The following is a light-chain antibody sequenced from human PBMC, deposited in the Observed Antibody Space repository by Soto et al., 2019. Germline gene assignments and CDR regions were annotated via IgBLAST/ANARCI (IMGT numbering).Light chain of an antibody. Sequence: QSALTQPASVSGSPGQSSTISCTGTSSDVGGYNYVSWYQQHPGKAPKLMFFEVSNRPSGVSNRFSASKSGNTASLTISGLQAYDEADSYGSSYTSNNTLVFGGGTKVTFL. CDR1: SSDVGGYNY. V-gene: IGLV2-14*01. J-gene: IGLJ3*02. CDR3: SSYTSNNTLV. CDR2: EVS.